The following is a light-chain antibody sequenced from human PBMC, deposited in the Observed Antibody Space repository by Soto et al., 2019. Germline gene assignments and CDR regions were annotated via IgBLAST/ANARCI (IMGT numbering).Light chain of an antibody. CDR1: TSNIGSNA. V-gene: IGLV1-44*01. CDR2: RNS. Sequence: QSAMTQPPSASGTPGQRVTISCSGSTSNIGSNAVNWYQHIPGTAPKLLIFRNSQRPTGVPDRFSGSKSGTSASLAISGLQSEDEADYYCAAWDGSLSAVLFGGGTQLTVL. J-gene: IGLJ2*01. CDR3: AAWDGSLSAVL.